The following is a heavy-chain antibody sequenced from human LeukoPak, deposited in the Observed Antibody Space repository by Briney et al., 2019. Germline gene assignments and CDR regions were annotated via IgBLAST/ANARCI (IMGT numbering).Heavy chain of an antibody. CDR3: ARHMVRGITLTNFDY. D-gene: IGHD3-10*01. CDR2: IYPGDSET. V-gene: IGHV5-51*01. Sequence: GESLQISCKGSGYSFTNYWIGWVRQMPGKGLEWMGIIYPGDSETRYSPFFQGQVTISADKSISTAYLQWSSLKASDTAMYYCARHMVRGITLTNFDYWGQGTLVTVSS. J-gene: IGHJ4*02. CDR1: GYSFTNYW.